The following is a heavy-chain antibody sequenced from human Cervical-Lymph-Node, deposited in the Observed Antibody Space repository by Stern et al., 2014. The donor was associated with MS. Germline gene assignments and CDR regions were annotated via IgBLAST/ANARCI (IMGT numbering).Heavy chain of an antibody. V-gene: IGHV3-9*01. CDR2: ISRDSISI. Sequence: EVQLVQSGGGLVQPGKSLRLSCAASGFSFDDYAMHWVRQSPGKGLEWVAAISRDSISIGYADSVRGRFTISRDNANNSLSLQLSSLRPEDTAFYYCAKDGDLRVVSYFDSWGQGALVTVSS. CDR1: GFSFDDYA. CDR3: AKDGDLRVVSYFDS. D-gene: IGHD2-21*01. J-gene: IGHJ4*02.